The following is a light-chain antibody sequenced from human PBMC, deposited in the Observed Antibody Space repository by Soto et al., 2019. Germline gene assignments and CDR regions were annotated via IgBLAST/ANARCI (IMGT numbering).Light chain of an antibody. V-gene: IGKV1-5*03. J-gene: IGKJ4*01. CDR2: SAS. CDR3: QQYNGDSGLT. Sequence: DIQMTQYPSTLSASIGDRVTITCRASQNIRSWVAWYQQKPGKAPDLLIYSASGLESGVPSRFSGSGFGTEFNLTISSVHPDDFASYYCQQYNGDSGLTFGGGTKVEIK. CDR1: QNIRSW.